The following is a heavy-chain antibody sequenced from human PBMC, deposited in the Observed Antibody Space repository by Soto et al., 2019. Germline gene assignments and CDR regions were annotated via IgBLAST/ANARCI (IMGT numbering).Heavy chain of an antibody. V-gene: IGHV1-69*12. CDR3: ERPHNSAWHPLDY. Sequence: QVQLMQSGAEVKKPGSSVKVSCKASGGTFSSYAISWVRQAPGQGLEWMGGIIPIFGTANYAQKFQGRVTITADESTTTAYMELSSLRSEDSALYYSERPHNSAWHPLDYWGQGTLVTVSS. D-gene: IGHD6-19*01. CDR1: GGTFSSYA. J-gene: IGHJ4*02. CDR2: IIPIFGTA.